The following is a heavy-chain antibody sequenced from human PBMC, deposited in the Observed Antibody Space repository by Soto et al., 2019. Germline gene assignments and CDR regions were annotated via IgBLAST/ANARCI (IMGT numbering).Heavy chain of an antibody. V-gene: IGHV3-15*01. CDR1: GFTFSNAW. CDR2: ITSKSAGATT. Sequence: EAQLVESGGGLVTPGESLRLSCVASGFTFSNAWMSWVRQVPGKGLEWIGRITSKSAGATTAYAAPVTGRFTVSRDDLKNTLYLQVNGLKTEDTGIYYCYTEHTLFMAHWGQGTLVTVSS. J-gene: IGHJ4*02. CDR3: YTEHTLFMAH.